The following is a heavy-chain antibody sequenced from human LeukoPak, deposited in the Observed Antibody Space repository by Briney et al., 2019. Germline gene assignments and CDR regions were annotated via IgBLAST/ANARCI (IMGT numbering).Heavy chain of an antibody. V-gene: IGHV4-4*07. J-gene: IGHJ4*02. CDR1: GGSISSYY. CDR3: ARGTCSNSGCRPYFDY. CDR2: IYTSGST. D-gene: IGHD2/OR15-2a*01. Sequence: SETLSLTCTVSGGSISSYYWSWIRQPAGKGLEWIGRIYTSGSTNYNPSLKGRVTMSVDTSKNQFSLKLSSVTAADTAVYYCARGTCSNSGCRPYFDYWGQGTQVTVSS.